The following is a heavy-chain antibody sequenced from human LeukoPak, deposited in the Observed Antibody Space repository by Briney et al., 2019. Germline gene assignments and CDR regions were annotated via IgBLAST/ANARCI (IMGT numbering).Heavy chain of an antibody. CDR3: AREILWFGENDAFDI. Sequence: HGESLKISCKGSGYSFTSYWLAWVRQMPGKGLEWMGIIYPGDSDTRYSPSFQGQVTISADKSIGTAYLQWSSLKTSDTAMYYCAREILWFGENDAFDIWGQGTMVTVSS. V-gene: IGHV5-51*01. D-gene: IGHD3-10*01. CDR2: IYPGDSDT. CDR1: GYSFTSYW. J-gene: IGHJ3*02.